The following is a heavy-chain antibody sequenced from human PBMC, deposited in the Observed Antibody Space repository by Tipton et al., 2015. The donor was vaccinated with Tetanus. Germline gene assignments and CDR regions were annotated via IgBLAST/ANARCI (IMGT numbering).Heavy chain of an antibody. J-gene: IGHJ4*02. Sequence: TLSLTCTVFGGSVSSGSYYWAWIRQPPGKGLEYIGYILYGASTHYNPSLKSRVTVSADPSQNQFSLKLSSVTAADTAVYYCARGWSECSSWSCSPFDSWGQGTLVIVSS. CDR2: ILYGAST. CDR3: ARGWSECSSWSCSPFDS. V-gene: IGHV4-61*01. D-gene: IGHD2-2*01. CDR1: GGSVSSGSYY.